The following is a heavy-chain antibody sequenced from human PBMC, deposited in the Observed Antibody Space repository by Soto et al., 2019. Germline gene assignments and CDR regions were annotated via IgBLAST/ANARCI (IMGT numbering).Heavy chain of an antibody. Sequence: QVQLVESGGGVVQPGRSMRLSCAASGFTFSSYGMHWVRQAPGKGLQWVAVISYDGSNKYYADSVKGRFTISRDNSKHTLYLKMHSLRADDTSVYYCVGGYYYGDYFGQGTLVTFSS. V-gene: IGHV3-30*03. CDR1: GFTFSSYG. CDR3: VGGYYYGDY. CDR2: ISYDGSNK. D-gene: IGHD3-22*01. J-gene: IGHJ4*02.